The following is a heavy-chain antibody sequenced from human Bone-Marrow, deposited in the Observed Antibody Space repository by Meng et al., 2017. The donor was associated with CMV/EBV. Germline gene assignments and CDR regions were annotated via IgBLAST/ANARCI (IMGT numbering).Heavy chain of an antibody. CDR3: ARDPGYYYDSSGYYLRIYGMDV. J-gene: IGHJ6*02. Sequence: ASVKVSCKVSGYTLTELSMHWVRQAPGKGLEWMGGFDPEDGETIYAQKFQGRVTITTDESTSTAYMELSSLRSEDTAVYYCARDPGYYYDSSGYYLRIYGMDVWAQGTTVTVPS. CDR1: GYTLTELS. D-gene: IGHD3-22*01. V-gene: IGHV1-24*01. CDR2: FDPEDGET.